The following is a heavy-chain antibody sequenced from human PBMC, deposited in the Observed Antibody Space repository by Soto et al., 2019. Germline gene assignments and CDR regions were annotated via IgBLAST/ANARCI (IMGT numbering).Heavy chain of an antibody. J-gene: IGHJ6*02. D-gene: IGHD3-10*01. V-gene: IGHV3-23*01. Sequence: HPGGSLRLSCAASGFTFSSYAMSWVRQAPGKGLEWVSAISGSGGSTYYADSVKGRFTISRDNSKNTLYLQMNSLRAEDTAVYYCAKIRDGSGSYSPARYYGMDVWGQGTTVTVS. CDR3: AKIRDGSGSYSPARYYGMDV. CDR2: ISGSGGST. CDR1: GFTFSSYA.